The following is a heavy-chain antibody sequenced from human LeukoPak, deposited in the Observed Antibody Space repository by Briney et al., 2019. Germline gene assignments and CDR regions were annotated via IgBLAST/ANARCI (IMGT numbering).Heavy chain of an antibody. CDR2: TYYRSKWYN. D-gene: IGHD6-13*01. Sequence: SQTLSLTCAISGDSVSSNSAAWNWIRQSPSRGLEWLGRTYYRSKWYNDYAVSVKSQITINPDTSKNQFSLQLNSVTPEDTAVYYCAGGQYSSSWYGYYGMDVWGQGTTVTVSS. V-gene: IGHV6-1*01. CDR1: GDSVSSNSAA. J-gene: IGHJ6*02. CDR3: AGGQYSSSWYGYYGMDV.